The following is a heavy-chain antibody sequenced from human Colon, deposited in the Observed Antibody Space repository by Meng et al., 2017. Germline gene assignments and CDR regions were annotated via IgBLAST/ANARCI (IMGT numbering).Heavy chain of an antibody. CDR1: GGSISRSDW. CDR2: TSHSGST. V-gene: IGHV4-4*03. Sequence: GRRQESGPGLVKPPETLSLPCAVSGGSISRSDWWSWVRQPPGKGLEWIGETSHSGSTNYSPSLKSRVTISLGKSKNQLSLKLNSVTAADTAVYYCASSDYYRSDYWGQGTLVTVSS. D-gene: IGHD3-22*01. CDR3: ASSDYYRSDY. J-gene: IGHJ4*02.